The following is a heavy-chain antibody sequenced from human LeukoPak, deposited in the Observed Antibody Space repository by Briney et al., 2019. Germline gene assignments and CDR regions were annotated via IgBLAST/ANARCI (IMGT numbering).Heavy chain of an antibody. CDR3: ARDTVTTTSYYYYGMDV. J-gene: IGHJ6*02. V-gene: IGHV4-31*03. Sequence: SETLSLTCTVSGGSISSGGYYWSWIRQHPGTGLEWIGYIYYSGSTYYNPSLKSRVTISVDTSKNQFSLKLSSVTAADTAVYCCARDTVTTTSYYYYGMDVWGQGTTVTVSS. CDR2: IYYSGST. CDR1: GGSISSGGYY. D-gene: IGHD4-17*01.